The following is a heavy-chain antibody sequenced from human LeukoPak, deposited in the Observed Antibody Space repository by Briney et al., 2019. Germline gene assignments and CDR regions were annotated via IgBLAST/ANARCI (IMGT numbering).Heavy chain of an antibody. J-gene: IGHJ2*01. CDR1: GGSISSSSYY. CDR3: ARLVIDTAMVQLHWYFDL. Sequence: PSETLSLTCTVSGGSISSSSYYWGWIRQPPGKGLEWIGSIYYSGSTYYNPSLKSRVTISVDTSKNQFSLKLSSVTAADTAVYYCARLVIDTAMVQLHWYFDLWGRGTLVTVSS. CDR2: IYYSGST. D-gene: IGHD5-18*01. V-gene: IGHV4-39*07.